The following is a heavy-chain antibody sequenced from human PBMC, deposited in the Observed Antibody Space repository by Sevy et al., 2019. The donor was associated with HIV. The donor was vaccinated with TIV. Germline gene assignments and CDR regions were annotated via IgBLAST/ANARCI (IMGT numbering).Heavy chain of an antibody. CDR2: ILYDGSNK. D-gene: IGHD6-6*01. CDR1: GFTFSSYG. J-gene: IGHJ6*02. V-gene: IGHV3-30*03. CDR3: ARGLAALPGYYYGMDV. Sequence: GGSLRLSFAASGFTFSSYGMHWVRQAPGKGLEWVAVILYDGSNKYYADSVKSRFTISRDNSKNTLYLQMNSLRAGDTAVYYCARGLAALPGYYYGMDVWGQGTVVTVSS.